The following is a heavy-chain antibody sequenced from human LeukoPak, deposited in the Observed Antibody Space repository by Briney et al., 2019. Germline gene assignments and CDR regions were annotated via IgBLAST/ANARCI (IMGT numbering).Heavy chain of an antibody. CDR1: GFTFTSYA. V-gene: IGHV3-23*01. CDR3: AKGPLDYGSGSYYRSYFDY. J-gene: IGHJ4*02. Sequence: QTGGSLRLSCAASGFTFTSYAMSWVRQAPGKGLEWVSAISGSGGSTYYADSVKGRFTISRDNSKNTLYLQMNSLRAEDTAVYYCAKGPLDYGSGSYYRSYFDYWGQGTLVTVSS. D-gene: IGHD3-10*01. CDR2: ISGSGGST.